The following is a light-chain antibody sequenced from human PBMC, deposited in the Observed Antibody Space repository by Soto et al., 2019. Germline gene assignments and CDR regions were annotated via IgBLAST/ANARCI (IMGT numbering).Light chain of an antibody. Sequence: QSALTQPPSASGSPGQSVTISCTGTSSDVGGYNYVSWYQQHPGKAPKLMIYEVSKRPSGVPDRFSGSKSGNTASLTVSGLQAEDEADYYCTSHAGFXNPVVFGGGTKLTVL. CDR3: TSHAGFXNPVV. V-gene: IGLV2-8*01. CDR2: EVS. J-gene: IGLJ2*01. CDR1: SSDVGGYNY.